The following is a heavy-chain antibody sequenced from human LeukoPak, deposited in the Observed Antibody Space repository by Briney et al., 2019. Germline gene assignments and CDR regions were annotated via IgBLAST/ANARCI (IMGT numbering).Heavy chain of an antibody. V-gene: IGHV3-21*04. D-gene: IGHD4/OR15-4a*01. CDR1: GFTFSSYS. Sequence: GGSLRLSCAASGFTFSSYSMNWVRQAPGKGLEWVSSISSSSSYIYYADSVKGRFTISRDNAKNSLYLQMNSLRAEDTALYYCAKDIHLETIYYGMDVWGQGTTVTVSS. J-gene: IGHJ6*02. CDR3: AKDIHLETIYYGMDV. CDR2: ISSSSSYI.